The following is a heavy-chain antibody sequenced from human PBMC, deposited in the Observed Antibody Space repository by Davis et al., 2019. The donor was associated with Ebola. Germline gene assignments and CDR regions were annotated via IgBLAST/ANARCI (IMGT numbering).Heavy chain of an antibody. J-gene: IGHJ4*02. CDR2: INRGGTTT. D-gene: IGHD2-8*01. Sequence: GASLQLSCPVSGFTFSNNWMSWVRQVPGKGLVWVSSINRGGTTTTYADSVKGRFTISRDNAKNTLYLQMNSLRVEDTAVYYCACYVLGWGQGTLVTVSS. CDR3: ACYVLG. CDR1: GFTFSNNW. V-gene: IGHV3-74*01.